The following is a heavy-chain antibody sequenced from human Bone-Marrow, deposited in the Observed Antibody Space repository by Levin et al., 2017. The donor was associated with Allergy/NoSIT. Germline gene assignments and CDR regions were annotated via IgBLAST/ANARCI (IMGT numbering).Heavy chain of an antibody. CDR1: GFTSGYFA. J-gene: IGHJ1*01. V-gene: IGHV3-23*01. D-gene: IGHD1-1*01. CDR3: VKMEQQLVQGTFEE. Sequence: GGSLRLSCAASGFTSGYFAMSWVRQTPGKGLEWVSSIIGSGSATYYAESVRGRFTISRDASKNTLYLQMNNLSADDTALYYCVKMEQQLVQGTFEEWGRGTLVTVSS. CDR2: IIGSGSAT.